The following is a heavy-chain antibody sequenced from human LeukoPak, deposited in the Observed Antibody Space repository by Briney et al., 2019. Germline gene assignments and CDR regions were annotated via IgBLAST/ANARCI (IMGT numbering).Heavy chain of an antibody. CDR1: GFTFSSYG. CDR2: ISYDGSNK. D-gene: IGHD6-19*01. V-gene: IGHV3-30*03. CDR3: ARINSGWLDY. J-gene: IGHJ4*02. Sequence: GGSLRLSCAASGFTFSSYGMHWVRQAPGKGLEWVAVISYDGSNKYYADSVRGRFTISRDNSKNTLYPQMNSLRAEDTAVYYCARINSGWLDYWGQGTLVTVSS.